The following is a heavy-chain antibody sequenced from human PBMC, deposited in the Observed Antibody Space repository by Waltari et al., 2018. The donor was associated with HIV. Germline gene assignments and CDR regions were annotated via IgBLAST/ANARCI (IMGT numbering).Heavy chain of an antibody. CDR2: IYYSGST. CDR1: GGSVSSGSYY. CDR3: ARGPRSGYTYG. J-gene: IGHJ4*02. D-gene: IGHD5-18*01. Sequence: QVQLQESGPGLVKPSETLSLTCTVSGGSVSSGSYYWSWIRQPPGKGLEWIGYIYYSGSTNYNPSLKSRVTISVDTSQNQFSLKLSSVTAADMAVYYCARGPRSGYTYGWGQGTLVTVSS. V-gene: IGHV4-61*01.